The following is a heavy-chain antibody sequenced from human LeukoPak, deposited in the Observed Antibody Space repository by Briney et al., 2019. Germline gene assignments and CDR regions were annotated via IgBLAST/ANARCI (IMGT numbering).Heavy chain of an antibody. J-gene: IGHJ5*02. CDR1: GYTFTSYY. CDR3: ARASLPGGWYSAWFDP. CDR2: IYPSGGST. Sequence: ASVKVSCKASGYTFTSYYMHWVRQAPGQGLEWLGIIYPSGGSTSYAQKFQGRVTMTRDTSTSTVYMELSSLRSEDTAVYYCARASLPGGWYSAWFDPWGQGTLVTVSS. D-gene: IGHD6-19*01. V-gene: IGHV1-46*01.